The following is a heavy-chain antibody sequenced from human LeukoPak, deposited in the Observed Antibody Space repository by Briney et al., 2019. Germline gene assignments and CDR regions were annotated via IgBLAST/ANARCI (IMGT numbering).Heavy chain of an antibody. J-gene: IGHJ3*02. Sequence: GGSLRLSCAASGFTFSSYAMHWVRQAPGKGLEWVAVISYDGSNKYYADSVKGRFTISRDNSKNTLYLQMNSLRAEDTAVYYCATLPPYSSGSIWGQGTMVTVSS. CDR3: ATLPPYSSGSI. CDR1: GFTFSSYA. V-gene: IGHV3-30-3*01. D-gene: IGHD6-19*01. CDR2: ISYDGSNK.